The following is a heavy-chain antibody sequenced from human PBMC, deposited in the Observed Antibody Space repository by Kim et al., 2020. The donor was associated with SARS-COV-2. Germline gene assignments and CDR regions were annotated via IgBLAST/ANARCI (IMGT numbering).Heavy chain of an antibody. CDR1: GGTFSSYA. Sequence: SVKVSCKASGGTFSSYAISWVRQAPGQGLEWMGRIIPILGIANYAQKFQGRVTITADKSTSTAYMELSSLRSEDTAVYYCASTITMVRGVGWFDPWGQGTLVTVSS. D-gene: IGHD3-10*01. V-gene: IGHV1-69*04. CDR2: IIPILGIA. J-gene: IGHJ5*02. CDR3: ASTITMVRGVGWFDP.